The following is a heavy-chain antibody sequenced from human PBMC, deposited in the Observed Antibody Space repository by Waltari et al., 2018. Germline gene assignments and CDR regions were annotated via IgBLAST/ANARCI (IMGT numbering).Heavy chain of an antibody. CDR1: GYTFSSYW. CDR3: ARLAGGFPDN. Sequence: ELQLVQSGAEVKKPGASLKISCKSSGYTFSSYWIGWVRQMPGKGLEWMGSIYPGDSDARYSPSFQGQVTFSVDRSITTASLQWSSVKASDTAKYYCARLAGGFPDNWGQGTLVTVSS. J-gene: IGHJ4*02. CDR2: IYPGDSDA. D-gene: IGHD3-10*01. V-gene: IGHV5-51*01.